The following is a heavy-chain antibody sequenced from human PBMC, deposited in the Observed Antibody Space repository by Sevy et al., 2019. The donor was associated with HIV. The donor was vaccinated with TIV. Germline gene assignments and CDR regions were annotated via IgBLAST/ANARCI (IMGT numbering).Heavy chain of an antibody. J-gene: IGHJ6*02. CDR1: GYTFTSYD. CDR3: AREGSWAAAGTNYYYYGMDV. CDR2: MNPNSGNT. Sequence: ASLKVSCKASGYTFTSYDINWVRQATGQGLEWMGWMNPNSGNTGYAQKFQGRVTMTRNTSISTAYMELSSLRSEDTAVYYCAREGSWAAAGTNYYYYGMDVWGQGTTVTVSS. V-gene: IGHV1-8*01. D-gene: IGHD6-13*01.